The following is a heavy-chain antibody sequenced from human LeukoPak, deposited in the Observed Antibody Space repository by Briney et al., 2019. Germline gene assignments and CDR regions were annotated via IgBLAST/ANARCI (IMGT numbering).Heavy chain of an antibody. D-gene: IGHD4-17*01. J-gene: IGHJ4*02. CDR3: ARGRDDYGDDAYYFDY. Sequence: ASVKVSCKASGYTFTGYYMHWVRQAPGQGLEWMGIINPSGGSTSYAQKFQGRVTMTRDTSTSTVYMELSSLRSEDTAVYYCARGRDDYGDDAYYFDYWGQGTLVTVSS. CDR1: GYTFTGYY. CDR2: INPSGGST. V-gene: IGHV1-46*03.